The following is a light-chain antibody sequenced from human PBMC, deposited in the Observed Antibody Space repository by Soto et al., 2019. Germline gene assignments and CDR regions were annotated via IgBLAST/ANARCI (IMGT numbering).Light chain of an antibody. CDR2: EVT. CDR3: KSRTTRNTLV. CDR1: SSDVGGYNY. Sequence: QSVLTQPASVSGSPGQSITISCTGTSSDVGGYNYVSWHQQHPGKAPKLIIYEVTHRPSGVSSRFYGSRSGNTASLTISGLQAEDEADYYCKSRTTRNTLVFGGGTKVTVL. J-gene: IGLJ3*02. V-gene: IGLV2-14*01.